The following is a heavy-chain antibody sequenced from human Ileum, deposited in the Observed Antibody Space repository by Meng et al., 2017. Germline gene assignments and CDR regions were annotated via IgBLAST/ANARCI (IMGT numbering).Heavy chain of an antibody. CDR1: GGSINVYS. J-gene: IGHJ4*02. V-gene: IGHV4-34*01. D-gene: IGHD2-2*02. Sequence: QVLHNQGDAVLLHPSYTSLSICVFFGGSINVYSWSCVRQSPGKVLEWIGEIHHSGSTNYNSSLERRVTISVDTSKSQFSLKLTSVTAADTAMYYCVRCPSIYTHDFDYWGQGALVTVSS. CDR3: VRCPSIYTHDFDY. CDR2: IHHSGST.